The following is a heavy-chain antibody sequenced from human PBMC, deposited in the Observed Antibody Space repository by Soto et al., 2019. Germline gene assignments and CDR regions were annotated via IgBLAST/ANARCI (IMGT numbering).Heavy chain of an antibody. J-gene: IGHJ4*02. Sequence: QVTLKESGPVLVKPTETLTLTCTVSGFSLSNARMGVSWIRQPPGKALEWLAHIFSNDEKSYSTSLKSRLTIPKDPPKGQVVLTMTTMDPGDTPTYYCAGIRFFDGLLPGPLIDYWGRGTLLPVS. CDR3: AGIRFFDGLLPGPLIDY. D-gene: IGHD3-9*01. V-gene: IGHV2-26*01. CDR2: IFSNDEK. CDR1: GFSLSNARMG.